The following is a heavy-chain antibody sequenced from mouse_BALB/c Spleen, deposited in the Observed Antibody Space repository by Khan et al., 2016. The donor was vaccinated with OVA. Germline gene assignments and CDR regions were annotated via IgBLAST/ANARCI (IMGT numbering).Heavy chain of an antibody. CDR1: GYTFTTYW. CDR2: IHPTSDYT. CDR3: ARDRFDY. Sequence: QVQLQQSGAELAKPGASVKMSCKASGYTFTTYWMHWVKQRPGQGLEWIGYIHPTSDYTAYNEKFKDKATLSEDKSSSTAYMQLSSLTSEDSAVYYCARDRFDYWGQGTTLTVSS. J-gene: IGHJ2*01. V-gene: IGHV1-7*01.